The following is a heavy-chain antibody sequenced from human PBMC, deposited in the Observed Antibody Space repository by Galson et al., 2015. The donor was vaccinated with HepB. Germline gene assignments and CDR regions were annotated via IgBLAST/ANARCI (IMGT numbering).Heavy chain of an antibody. CDR2: IYTSGST. CDR1: GGSISSYY. V-gene: IGHV4-4*07. Sequence: ETLSLTCTVSGGSISSYYWSWIRQPAGKGLEWIGRIYTSGSTNYNPSLKSRVTMSVDTSKNQFSLKLSSVTAADTAVYYCARAGGRLLWFGELPYYFDYWGQGTLVTVSS. D-gene: IGHD3-10*01. J-gene: IGHJ4*02. CDR3: ARAGGRLLWFGELPYYFDY.